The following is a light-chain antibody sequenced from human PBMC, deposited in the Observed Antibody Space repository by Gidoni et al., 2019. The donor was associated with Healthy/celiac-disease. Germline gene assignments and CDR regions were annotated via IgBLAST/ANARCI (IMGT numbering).Light chain of an antibody. Sequence: QSALTHPASVSGSPGQSITISFTGTSSDVGGYNYVSWYQQHPGKAPKLMIYDVSNRPSGVSNRFSGSKSGNTASLTISGLQAEDEADYYGSSYTSSSTLGVFGGGTKLTVL. V-gene: IGLV2-14*03. CDR2: DVS. J-gene: IGLJ3*02. CDR1: SSDVGGYNY. CDR3: SSYTSSSTLGV.